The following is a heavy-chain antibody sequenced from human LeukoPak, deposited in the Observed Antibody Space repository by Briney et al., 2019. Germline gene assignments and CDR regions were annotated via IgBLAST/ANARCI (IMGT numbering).Heavy chain of an antibody. CDR2: ISTYYGNT. D-gene: IGHD3-10*01. Sequence: GASAKVSCKASGYTFTSYGFSWVRQAPGQGLEWMGWISTYYGNTNYAQKLQDGVTMTTDTSTSTAYMELTSLRSDDTAVYYCARVYSTNYYGSGDRPFLFDYWGQGTVVTVSS. J-gene: IGHJ4*02. CDR1: GYTFTSYG. V-gene: IGHV1-18*01. CDR3: ARVYSTNYYGSGDRPFLFDY.